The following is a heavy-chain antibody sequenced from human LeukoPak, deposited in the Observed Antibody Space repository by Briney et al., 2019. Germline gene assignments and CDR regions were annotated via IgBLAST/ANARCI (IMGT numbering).Heavy chain of an antibody. V-gene: IGHV1-2*02. J-gene: IGHJ5*02. D-gene: IGHD3-10*01. CDR3: ARDLYGSGSYYLVVGFDP. CDR1: GYTFTGYY. Sequence: GASVKVSCKASGYTFTGYYMHWVRQAPGQGLEWMGWINPNSGGTNYAQKFQGRVTMTRDTSISTAYMELSRLRSDDTAVYYCARDLYGSGSYYLVVGFDPWGQGTLVTVSS. CDR2: INPNSGGT.